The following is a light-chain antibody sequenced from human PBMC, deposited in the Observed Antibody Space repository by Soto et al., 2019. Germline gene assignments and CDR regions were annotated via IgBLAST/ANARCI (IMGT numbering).Light chain of an antibody. V-gene: IGKV3-15*01. CDR2: GAS. Sequence: EIVMTQSPATLSVSPGERATLSCRASQTISSNLAWYQQKPGQAPRLLIYGASTRATSIPATFSGSGSGTEFSLTISGLQSEDFAIYYCQQYSSWPLTFGGGTKVEIK. CDR3: QQYSSWPLT. CDR1: QTISSN. J-gene: IGKJ4*01.